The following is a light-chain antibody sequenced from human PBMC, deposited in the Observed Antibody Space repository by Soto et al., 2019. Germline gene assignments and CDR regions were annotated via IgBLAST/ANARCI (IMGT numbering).Light chain of an antibody. J-gene: IGKJ1*01. CDR3: KQLNRFPRT. CDR1: QDISSY. Sequence: DLQLTQAPSFLSASVGDRVIITCRASQDISSYLAWYQQRPGKVPRFLTHAASTLQSGVPSRFSAARSGTTFTLTISSLQPEDIATYYCKQLNRFPRTFGQGTKEEV. V-gene: IGKV1-9*01. CDR2: AAS.